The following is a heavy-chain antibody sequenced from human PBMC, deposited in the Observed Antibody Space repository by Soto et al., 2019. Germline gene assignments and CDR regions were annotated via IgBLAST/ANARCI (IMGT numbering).Heavy chain of an antibody. CDR3: ARGGHSGSYYYYYGMDV. D-gene: IGHD1-26*01. CDR2: IDWDDDK. CDR1: GFSLSTSGMC. Sequence: SVPTLVNPTQTLTLTCTFSGFSLSTSGMCVSWIRQPPGKALEWLALIDWDDDKYYSTSLKTRLTISKDTSKNQVVLTMTNMDPVDTATYYCARGGHSGSYYYYYGMDVWGQGTPVTVYS. J-gene: IGHJ6*02. V-gene: IGHV2-70*01.